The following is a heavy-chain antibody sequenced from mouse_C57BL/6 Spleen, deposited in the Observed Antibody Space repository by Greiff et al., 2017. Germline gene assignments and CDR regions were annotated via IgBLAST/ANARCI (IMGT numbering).Heavy chain of an antibody. V-gene: IGHV1-55*01. J-gene: IGHJ4*01. CDR1: GYTFTSYW. CDR3: AREGIPNYGCAMDY. D-gene: IGHD1-2*01. CDR2: IYPGSGST. Sequence: QVQLQQPGAELVKPGASVKMSCKASGYTFTSYWITWVKQRPGQGLEWIGDIYPGSGSTNYNEKFKSKATLTVDTSSSTAYMQLSSLTSEDSAVYYGAREGIPNYGCAMDYWGQGTSVTVSS.